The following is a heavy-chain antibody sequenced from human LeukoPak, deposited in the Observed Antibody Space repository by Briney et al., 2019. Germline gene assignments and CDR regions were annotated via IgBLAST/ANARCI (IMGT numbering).Heavy chain of an antibody. CDR1: GGSFSDYF. D-gene: IGHD2-2*01. CDR3: ARDVVVVPAAIHYGMDV. V-gene: IGHV4-34*01. Sequence: SSETLSLTCAVYGGSFSDYFWGWIRQPPGKGLEWIGEINNSGRTYYNPSLKSRVTISVDTSKNQFSLNLSSVTAADTAVYYCARDVVVVPAAIHYGMDVWGQGTTVTVSS. CDR2: INNSGRT. J-gene: IGHJ6*02.